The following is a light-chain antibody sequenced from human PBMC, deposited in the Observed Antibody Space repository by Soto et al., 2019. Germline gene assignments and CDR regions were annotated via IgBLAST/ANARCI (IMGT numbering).Light chain of an antibody. Sequence: EIVMTQSPATLSVSPGERATLSCRASQSVSSNLAWYQQKPGQAPRRLIYGASTRATGIPARFSGSGSGTEFTLTISSLQSEDFAVYYCQQYNSWPRTFGQGTKVEIK. CDR1: QSVSSN. CDR3: QQYNSWPRT. V-gene: IGKV3-15*01. CDR2: GAS. J-gene: IGKJ1*01.